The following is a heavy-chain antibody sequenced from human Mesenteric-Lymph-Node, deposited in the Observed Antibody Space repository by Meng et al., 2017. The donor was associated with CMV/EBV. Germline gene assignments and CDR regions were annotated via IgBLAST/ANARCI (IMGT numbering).Heavy chain of an antibody. D-gene: IGHD6-19*01. Sequence: GESLKISCAASGFTVSSNYMSWVRQAPGKGLEWVSVIYSGGSTYYADSVKGRFTISRDNSKNTLYLQMDSLRAEDTAVYYCARAAYSSGWYPFDYWGQGTLVTVSS. V-gene: IGHV3-53*01. CDR2: IYSGGST. CDR1: GFTVSSNY. CDR3: ARAAYSSGWYPFDY. J-gene: IGHJ4*02.